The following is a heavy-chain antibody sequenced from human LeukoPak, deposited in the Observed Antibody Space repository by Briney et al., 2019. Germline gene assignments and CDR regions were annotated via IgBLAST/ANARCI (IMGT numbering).Heavy chain of an antibody. D-gene: IGHD2-2*02. CDR1: GGSISSGDYY. J-gene: IGHJ6*03. Sequence: SETLSLTCTVSGGSISSGDYYWSWIRQPPGKGLEWIGYIYYSGSTYYNPSLKSRVTISVDTSKNQFSLKRSSVTAADTAVYYCARGRYCSSTSCYRFYYYMDVWGKGTTVTVSS. V-gene: IGHV4-30-4*08. CDR3: ARGRYCSSTSCYRFYYYMDV. CDR2: IYYSGST.